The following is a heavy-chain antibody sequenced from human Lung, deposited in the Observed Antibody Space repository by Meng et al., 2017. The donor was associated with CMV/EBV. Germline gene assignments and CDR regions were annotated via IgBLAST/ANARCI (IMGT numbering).Heavy chain of an antibody. D-gene: IGHD1-26*01. CDR2: IHPSDSET. Sequence: GESLKISCKGSGYSFSTYWIAWVRQMPGKGLEWMGVIHPSDSETTYSPSFEGQVTISADKPISTVYLHWSYLKASDTGMYYCASGAGDYWGQGTLVTVSS. V-gene: IGHV5-51*04. J-gene: IGHJ4*02. CDR1: GYSFSTYW. CDR3: ASGAGDY.